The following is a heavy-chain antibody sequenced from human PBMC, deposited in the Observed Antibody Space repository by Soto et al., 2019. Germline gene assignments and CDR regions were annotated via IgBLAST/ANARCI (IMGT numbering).Heavy chain of an antibody. Sequence: GASVKVSCKASGYTFSGYYIHWLRQAPGQGLEWMGWINPNSVGTNYAQKFQGRVTVTRDTPTSTAYMELSRLTSDDTAVYYCARSLTEGYCTITGCYTRPLYGMDVWGQGTTVTVSS. CDR1: GYTFSGYY. CDR2: INPNSVGT. J-gene: IGHJ6*02. CDR3: ARSLTEGYCTITGCYTRPLYGMDV. D-gene: IGHD2-2*02. V-gene: IGHV1-2*02.